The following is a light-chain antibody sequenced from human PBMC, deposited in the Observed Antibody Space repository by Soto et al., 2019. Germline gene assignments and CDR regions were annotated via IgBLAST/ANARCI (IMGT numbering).Light chain of an antibody. Sequence: DIEMTQTPSTLSASVGDRVTITCRTKANIGTGLAWYQQEPGRAPNLLIYDVSHLESGVPTRFSGRGSGTEFTLTSNGLQPSDFATYYFQHYNSYSRKFGHGTKVEI. CDR1: ANIGTG. J-gene: IGKJ1*01. V-gene: IGKV1-5*01. CDR3: QHYNSYSRK. CDR2: DVS.